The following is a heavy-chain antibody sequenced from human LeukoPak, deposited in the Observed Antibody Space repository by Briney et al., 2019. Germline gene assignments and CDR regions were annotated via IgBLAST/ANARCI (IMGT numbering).Heavy chain of an antibody. J-gene: IGHJ6*02. CDR2: IYYSGST. CDR1: GGSISSYY. D-gene: IGHD3-22*01. CDR3: ARHSSVAQAPYYYYGMDV. V-gene: IGHV4-59*08. Sequence: SETLSLTCTVSGGSISSYYWSWVRQPPGKGLEWIGYIYYSGSTNYNPSLKSRVTISVDTSKNQFSLKLSSVTAADTAVYYCARHSSVAQAPYYYYGMDVWGQGTTVTVSS.